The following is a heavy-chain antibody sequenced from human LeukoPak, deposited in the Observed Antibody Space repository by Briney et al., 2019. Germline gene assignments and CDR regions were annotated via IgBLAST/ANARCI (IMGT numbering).Heavy chain of an antibody. J-gene: IGHJ4*02. CDR2: ISYDGSNK. V-gene: IGHV3-30*03. CDR3: AISSSSVSY. D-gene: IGHD6-6*01. Sequence: GGSLRLSCAASGFTFSSYGMHWVRQAPGKGLEWVAVISYDGSNKYYADSVKGRLTISRDNSKNTLYLQMNSLRAEDTAVYYCAISSSSVSYWGQGTLVTVSS. CDR1: GFTFSSYG.